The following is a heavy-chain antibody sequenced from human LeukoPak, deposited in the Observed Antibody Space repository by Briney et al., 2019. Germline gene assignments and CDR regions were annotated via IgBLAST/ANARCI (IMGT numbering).Heavy chain of an antibody. V-gene: IGHV3-48*04. J-gene: IGHJ4*02. D-gene: IGHD6-13*01. CDR3: AREFVYSSPAFDY. CDR1: GFTFSSYW. Sequence: PGGSLRLSCAASGFTFSSYWMSWVRQAPGKGLEWVSYISSSGSTIYYADSVKGRFTISRDNAKNSLYLQMNSLRAEDTAVYYCAREFVYSSPAFDYWGQGTLVTVSS. CDR2: ISSSGSTI.